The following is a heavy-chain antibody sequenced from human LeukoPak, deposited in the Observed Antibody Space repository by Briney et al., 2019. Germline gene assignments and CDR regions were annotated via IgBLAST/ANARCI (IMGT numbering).Heavy chain of an antibody. V-gene: IGHV4-59*08. D-gene: IGHD6-25*01. CDR2: ICYSGRT. CDR1: GCSSSGYY. J-gene: IGHJ2*01. CDR3: ARRGGGFWYFDL. Sequence: SETLSRTCTVSGCSSSGYYWSWIRQAPGKGLEWTGYICYSGRTNYNPSLKSRATISVDTSKNQFSLKLSSVTAADTAVYYCARRGGGFWYFDLWGRGTLVTVSS.